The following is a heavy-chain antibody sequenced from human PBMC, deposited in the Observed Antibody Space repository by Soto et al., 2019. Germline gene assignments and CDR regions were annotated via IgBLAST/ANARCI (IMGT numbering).Heavy chain of an antibody. Sequence: EVQLLESGGGLVQPGGSLRLSCAASGFTFSSYAMSWVRQAPGKGLEWVSAISGSGGSTYYADSVKGRFTISRDNSKNTLYLQMNSLRAEDTAVYYCARDCSGGSCFDYWGQGTLVTVSS. V-gene: IGHV3-23*01. D-gene: IGHD2-15*01. CDR3: ARDCSGGSCFDY. CDR1: GFTFSSYA. J-gene: IGHJ4*02. CDR2: ISGSGGST.